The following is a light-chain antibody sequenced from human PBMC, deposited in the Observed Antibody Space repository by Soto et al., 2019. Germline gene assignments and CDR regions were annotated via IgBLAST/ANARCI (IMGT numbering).Light chain of an antibody. Sequence: QSALTQPASVSGSPGQSITISCTGTSSDVGGYNYVSWYQRHPGKAPKLMIFEVSSRPSGVSNRFSGSKSGNTASLTISGLQAEDEADYFCSSYSRTSVYVFGRATKVTV. J-gene: IGLJ1*01. V-gene: IGLV2-14*01. CDR3: SSYSRTSVYV. CDR2: EVS. CDR1: SSDVGGYNY.